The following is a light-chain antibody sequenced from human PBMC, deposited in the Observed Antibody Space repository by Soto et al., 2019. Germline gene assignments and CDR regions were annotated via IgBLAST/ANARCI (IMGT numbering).Light chain of an antibody. CDR1: QSISSY. J-gene: IGKJ1*01. CDR2: AAS. CDR3: QQSYSTLTWT. V-gene: IGKV1-39*01. Sequence: DIQMTQSPSSLSASVGDRVTITCRASQSISSYLIWYQQKPGKAPKLLIYAASSLQSGVPSRFSGSGSGTDFTITISSLQPEDFATYYCQQSYSTLTWTFGQGTKVEIK.